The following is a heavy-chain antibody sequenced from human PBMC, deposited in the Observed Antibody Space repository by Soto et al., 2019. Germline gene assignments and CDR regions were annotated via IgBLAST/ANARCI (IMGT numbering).Heavy chain of an antibody. CDR2: IYHDGST. V-gene: IGHV4-30-2*01. Sequence: SETLSLTCAVSGDSISSGGYSWNWIRQPPGKGLEWIGYIYHDGSTSFNPSLKSRVTLSVDSSKNQFSLKLSSVTAADTAVYYCARDSGYFDYWGQGTLVTV. D-gene: IGHD2-15*01. J-gene: IGHJ4*02. CDR3: ARDSGYFDY. CDR1: GDSISSGGYS.